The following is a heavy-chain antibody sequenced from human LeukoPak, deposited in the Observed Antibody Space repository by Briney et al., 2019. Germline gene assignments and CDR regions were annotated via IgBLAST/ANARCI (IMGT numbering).Heavy chain of an antibody. J-gene: IGHJ5*02. CDR3: ARVPGRGSGSYYRFDP. V-gene: IGHV4-39*07. D-gene: IGHD3-10*01. CDR2: IYYSGST. Sequence: SETLSLTCTVSGGSISSSSYYWGRIRQPPGKGLEWIGSIYYSGSTYYNPSLKSRVTISVDTSKNQFSLKLSSVTAADTAVYYCARVPGRGSGSYYRFDPWGQGTLVTVSS. CDR1: GGSISSSSYY.